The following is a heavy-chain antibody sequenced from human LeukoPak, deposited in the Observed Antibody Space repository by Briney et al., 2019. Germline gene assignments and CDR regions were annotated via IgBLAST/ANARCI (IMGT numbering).Heavy chain of an antibody. Sequence: ASVKVSYKASGYTFTSYYMHWVRQAPGQGLEWMGIINPSGGSTSYAQNFQGRVTMTRDTSTSTVYMELSSLRSEDTAVYYCASASYSSSYKTRTFDYWGQGTLVTVSS. CDR3: ASASYSSSYKTRTFDY. J-gene: IGHJ4*02. D-gene: IGHD6-13*01. V-gene: IGHV1-46*01. CDR1: GYTFTSYY. CDR2: INPSGGST.